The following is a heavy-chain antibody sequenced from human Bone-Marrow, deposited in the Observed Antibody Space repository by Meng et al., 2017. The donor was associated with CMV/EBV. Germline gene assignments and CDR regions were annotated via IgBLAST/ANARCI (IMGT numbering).Heavy chain of an antibody. D-gene: IGHD2-2*02. Sequence: GGSLRLSCAASGFTFSDYYMSWIRQAPGKGLEWVSYISSSGSTIYYADSVKGRFTISRDNAKNSLYLQMNGLRAEDTAVYYCARAVPAAIREEKYYYYYGMDVWGQGTTVTVSS. J-gene: IGHJ6*02. CDR1: GFTFSDYY. V-gene: IGHV3-11*04. CDR3: ARAVPAAIREEKYYYYYGMDV. CDR2: ISSSGSTI.